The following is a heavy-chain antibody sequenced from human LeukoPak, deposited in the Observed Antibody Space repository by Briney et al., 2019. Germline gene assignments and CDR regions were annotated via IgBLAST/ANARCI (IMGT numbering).Heavy chain of an antibody. CDR2: INHSGST. CDR3: ARGGANGPRYFDWLSLSGLAAWGAFDI. J-gene: IGHJ3*02. D-gene: IGHD3-9*01. Sequence: SETLSLTCAVYGGSFSGYYWSWIRQPPGKGLEWIGEINHSGSTNYNPSLESRVTISVDTSKNQFSLKLSSVTAADTAVYYCARGGANGPRYFDWLSLSGLAAWGAFDIWGQGTMVTVSS. CDR1: GGSFSGYY. V-gene: IGHV4-34*01.